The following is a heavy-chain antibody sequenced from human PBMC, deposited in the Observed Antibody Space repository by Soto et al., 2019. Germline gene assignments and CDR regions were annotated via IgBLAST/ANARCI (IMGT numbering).Heavy chain of an antibody. CDR3: AREHPVAGASDY. J-gene: IGHJ4*02. CDR1: GYTFTSYY. Sequence: QVQLVQSGAEVKKPGASVKVSCKASGYTFTSYYMHWLRQAPGQGLEWMGIINPSGGSTSYAQKFQGRVTMTRDTSTSTVYMELSSLRSEDTAVYYCAREHPVAGASDYWGQGTLVTVSS. V-gene: IGHV1-46*01. CDR2: INPSGGST. D-gene: IGHD6-19*01.